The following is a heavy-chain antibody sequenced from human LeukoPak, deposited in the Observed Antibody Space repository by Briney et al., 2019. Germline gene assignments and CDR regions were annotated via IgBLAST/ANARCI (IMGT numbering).Heavy chain of an antibody. CDR3: AKIPAPHYYYYYMDV. V-gene: IGHV3-23*01. J-gene: IGHJ6*03. D-gene: IGHD2-15*01. CDR2: ISGSGGST. Sequence: GGSLRLSCAASGFTFSSYAMSWVRQAPGKGLDWVSAISGSGGSTYYADSVKGRFTISRDNSKNTLYLQMNSLRAEDTAVYYCAKIPAPHYYYYYMDVWGKGTTVTVSS. CDR1: GFTFSSYA.